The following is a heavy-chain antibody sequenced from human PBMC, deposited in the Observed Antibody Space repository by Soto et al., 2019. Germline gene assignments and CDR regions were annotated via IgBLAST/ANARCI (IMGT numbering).Heavy chain of an antibody. CDR3: AKDRGDYGYYYYGMDV. D-gene: IGHD4-17*01. V-gene: IGHV3-30*18. Sequence: GGSLRLSCAASGFTFSSYGMHWVRQAPGKGLEWVAVISYDGSNKYYADSVKGRFTISRDNSKNTLYLQMNSLRVEDTAVYYCAKDRGDYGYYYYGMDVWGQGTTVTVSS. J-gene: IGHJ6*02. CDR2: ISYDGSNK. CDR1: GFTFSSYG.